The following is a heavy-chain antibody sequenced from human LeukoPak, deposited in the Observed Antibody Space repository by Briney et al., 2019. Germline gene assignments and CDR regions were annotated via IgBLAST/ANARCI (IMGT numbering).Heavy chain of an antibody. CDR3: AVHLPGDYLDR. CDR2: MNPDSGNT. J-gene: IGHJ4*02. Sequence: GASVKVSCKASGYAFNIYDINWVRQATGHGLEWMGWMNPDSGNTGFAQKFQGRVTMTRNTSITTAYMELSSLRFEDTAVYYCAVHLPGDYLDRWGQGTLVTVFS. CDR1: GYAFNIYD. V-gene: IGHV1-8*01.